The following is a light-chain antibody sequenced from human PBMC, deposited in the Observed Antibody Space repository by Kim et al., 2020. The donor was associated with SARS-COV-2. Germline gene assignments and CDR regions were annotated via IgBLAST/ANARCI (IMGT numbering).Light chain of an antibody. Sequence: DVQLTQSPSSLSATVGDRVTITCRASQGIRNFLVWYQYKPGTAPKLLIFAGSSVQSGVPSRFSGSASGTDFTLTISSLQPEDVATYFCQQYGSAPPTFGQGTKVDIK. CDR3: QQYGSAPPT. V-gene: IGKV1-27*01. CDR2: AGS. CDR1: QGIRNF. J-gene: IGKJ1*01.